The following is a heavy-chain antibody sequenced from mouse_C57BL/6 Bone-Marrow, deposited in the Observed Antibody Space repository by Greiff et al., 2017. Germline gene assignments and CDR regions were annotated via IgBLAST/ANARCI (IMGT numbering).Heavy chain of an antibody. CDR2: INPSNGGT. J-gene: IGHJ2*01. D-gene: IGHD1-1*01. V-gene: IGHV1-53*01. CDR1: GYTFTSYW. Sequence: QVHVKQPGTELVKPGASVKLSCKASGYTFTSYWMHWVKQRPGQGLEWIGNINPSNGGTNYNEKFKSKATLTVDKSSSTAYMQLSSLTSEDSAVYYCAKKGPYYFYDYWGQGTTLTVSS. CDR3: AKKGPYYFYDY.